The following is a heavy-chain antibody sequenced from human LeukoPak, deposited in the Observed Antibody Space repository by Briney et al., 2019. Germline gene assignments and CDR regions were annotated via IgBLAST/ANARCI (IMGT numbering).Heavy chain of an antibody. D-gene: IGHD2-21*01. Sequence: RGSLRLSCEGSGFNFGGYSMSWVRQAPGKGLEWVSGVLSGGGSTYYADAMKGRFTISRDNSRSTLYLQMNSLRAEDTAVYYCAKDAIYGDGYWEFDYWGQGTLVTVSS. J-gene: IGHJ4*02. V-gene: IGHV3-23*01. CDR1: GFNFGGYS. CDR2: VLSGGGST. CDR3: AKDAIYGDGYWEFDY.